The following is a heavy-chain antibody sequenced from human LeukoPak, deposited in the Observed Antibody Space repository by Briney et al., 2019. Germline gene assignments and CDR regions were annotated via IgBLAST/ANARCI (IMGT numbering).Heavy chain of an antibody. CDR1: GFTFSSYA. D-gene: IGHD3-16*02. CDR2: ISGSGSRT. CDR3: AKVGYTTGEY. J-gene: IGHJ4*02. Sequence: PTGGSLRLSCAASGFTFSSYAMRWVRQAPGKGLEWVSSISGSGSRTYYADSVKGRFTISRDNSKNTLYPQMNSLRAEDTAVYYCAKVGYTTGEYWGQGTLVTVSS. V-gene: IGHV3-23*01.